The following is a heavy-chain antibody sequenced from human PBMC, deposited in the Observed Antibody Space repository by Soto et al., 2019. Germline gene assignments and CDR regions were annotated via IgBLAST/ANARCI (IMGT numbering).Heavy chain of an antibody. CDR2: MNPNSGNT. D-gene: IGHD2-2*01. CDR3: ARGRTGNARGRHSYNWFDP. Sequence: ASVKVSCKASGYTFTSYDINWVRQATGQGLEWMGWMNPNSGNTGYAQKFQGRVTMTRNTSISTAYMELSSLRSEDTAVYYCARGRTGNARGRHSYNWFDPWGQGTLVTVSS. V-gene: IGHV1-8*01. CDR1: GYTFTSYD. J-gene: IGHJ5*02.